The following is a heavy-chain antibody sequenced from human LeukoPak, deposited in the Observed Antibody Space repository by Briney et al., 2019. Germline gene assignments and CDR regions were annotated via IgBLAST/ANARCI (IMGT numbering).Heavy chain of an antibody. J-gene: IGHJ4*02. CDR3: ARDSIAAAGTLDY. Sequence: PGRSLRLSCAASGFTFSSYGMHWVRQAPGKGLEWVAVISYDGSNKYYADSVKGRFTISRDNSKNTLYLQMNSLRAEDTAVYYCARDSIAAAGTLDYWGQGTLVTVSS. D-gene: IGHD6-13*01. V-gene: IGHV3-30*03. CDR2: ISYDGSNK. CDR1: GFTFSSYG.